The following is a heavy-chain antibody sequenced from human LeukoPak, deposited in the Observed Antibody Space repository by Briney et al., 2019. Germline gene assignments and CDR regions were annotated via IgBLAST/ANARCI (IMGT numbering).Heavy chain of an antibody. J-gene: IGHJ4*02. CDR1: GFTFSSYA. V-gene: IGHV3-30-3*01. D-gene: IGHD5-18*01. Sequence: GGSLRLSCAASGFTFSSYAMHWVRQAPGKGLEWVALISYDGSNKYYADSVKGRFTISRDNSKNTLFLQMNSLRVEDTAFYYCARDLAYSRLDYWGQGMLVTVSS. CDR3: ARDLAYSRLDY. CDR2: ISYDGSNK.